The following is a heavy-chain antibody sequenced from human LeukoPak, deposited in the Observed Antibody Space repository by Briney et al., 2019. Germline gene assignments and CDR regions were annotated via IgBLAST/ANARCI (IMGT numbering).Heavy chain of an antibody. CDR2: IDWDDDK. Sequence: ESGPALVKPTQTLTLTCTSSGFSLSTSGMCVSWIRQPPGKALEWLARIDWDDDKYYSTSLKTRLTISKDTSKNQVVLTMTNMDPVDTATYYCARIPMVGANFPGFDYWGQGTLVTVSS. CDR3: ARIPMVGANFPGFDY. CDR1: GFSLSTSGMC. D-gene: IGHD1-26*01. V-gene: IGHV2-70*11. J-gene: IGHJ4*02.